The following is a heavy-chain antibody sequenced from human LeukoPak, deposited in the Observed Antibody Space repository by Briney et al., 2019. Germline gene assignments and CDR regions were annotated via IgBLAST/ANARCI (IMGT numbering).Heavy chain of an antibody. CDR1: GCTHSSHW. D-gene: IGHD6-13*01. CDR3: ARWRQSSTWYWLDP. CDR2: LRQDGGET. J-gene: IGHJ5*02. Sequence: GGAPRLSCAASGCTHSSHWMGWFRQAPGKGLEWVAKLRQDGGETYYVDSVKGRFTISRDNAKHSLYLQMNSLRAEETAMYYCARWRQSSTWYWLDPWGQGTLVTVSP. V-gene: IGHV3-7*01.